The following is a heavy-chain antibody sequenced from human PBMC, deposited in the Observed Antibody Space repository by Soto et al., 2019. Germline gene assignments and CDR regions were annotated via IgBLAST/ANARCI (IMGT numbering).Heavy chain of an antibody. CDR3: AKAGFLWFGGPVDY. Sequence: GGSLRLSCAASGFTFTSYAMSWVRQAPGRGLEWVSSISGSGISTYYAESVKGRFTISRDNSESTVYLQMNSLRAEDTAVYYCAKAGFLWFGGPVDYWGQGTLVTVSS. V-gene: IGHV3-23*01. D-gene: IGHD3-10*01. CDR1: GFTFTSYA. J-gene: IGHJ4*02. CDR2: ISGSGIST.